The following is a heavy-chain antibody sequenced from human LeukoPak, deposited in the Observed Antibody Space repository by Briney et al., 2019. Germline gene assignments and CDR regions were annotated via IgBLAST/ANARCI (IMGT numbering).Heavy chain of an antibody. CDR3: AAAIVVDIHYYMDV. D-gene: IGHD3-22*01. V-gene: IGHV1-8*01. J-gene: IGHJ6*03. CDR1: GYTFTSYD. Sequence: ASVKVSCKASGYTFTSYDINWVRQATGQGLEWMGWMNPNSGNTGYAQKFQGRVTVTRNTSISTAYMELSSLRSEDTAVYYCAAAIVVDIHYYMDVWGKGTTVTVSS. CDR2: MNPNSGNT.